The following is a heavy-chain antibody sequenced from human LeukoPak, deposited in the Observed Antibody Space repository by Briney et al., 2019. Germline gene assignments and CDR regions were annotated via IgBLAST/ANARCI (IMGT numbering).Heavy chain of an antibody. Sequence: PSETLSLTCTVSGGSISSGSYYWSWIRQPAGKGLEWIGRIYTSGSTNYNPPLKSRVTMSVDMSKNQFSLKLSSVTAADTAVYYCARDGPGGRCSGGSCYWTWGQGTLVTVSS. V-gene: IGHV4-61*02. CDR3: ARDGPGGRCSGGSCYWT. CDR1: GGSISSGSYY. J-gene: IGHJ5*02. CDR2: IYTSGST. D-gene: IGHD2-15*01.